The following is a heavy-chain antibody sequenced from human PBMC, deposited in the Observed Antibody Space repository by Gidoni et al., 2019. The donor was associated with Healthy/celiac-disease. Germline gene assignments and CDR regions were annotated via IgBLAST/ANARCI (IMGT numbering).Heavy chain of an antibody. J-gene: IGHJ4*02. Sequence: EVQLVEPGGGLVKPGGSLRLSCAASGFTLSNGWMNWVRQAPGKGLEWVARIKSKTDGVTTDDAAPVKGRLTISRDDSKNTLYLQMNSLKTEDTAVYYCSATALWGQGTLVTVSS. CDR2: IKSKTDGVTT. CDR1: GFTLSNGW. V-gene: IGHV3-15*07. CDR3: SATAL.